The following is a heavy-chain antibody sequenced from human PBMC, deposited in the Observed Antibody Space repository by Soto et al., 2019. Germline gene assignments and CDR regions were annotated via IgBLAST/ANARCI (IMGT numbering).Heavy chain of an antibody. J-gene: IGHJ4*02. CDR2: ISYDGSNK. V-gene: IGHV3-30*18. Sequence: QVQLVESGGGVVQPGRSLRLSCAASGFTFSSYGMHWVRQAPGKGLEWVAVISYDGSNKYYADSVKGRFTISRDNSKNTLYLQMNSLRAEDTAVYYCAQGGFYGSGSGGDYWGQGTLVTVSS. CDR1: GFTFSSYG. D-gene: IGHD3-10*01. CDR3: AQGGFYGSGSGGDY.